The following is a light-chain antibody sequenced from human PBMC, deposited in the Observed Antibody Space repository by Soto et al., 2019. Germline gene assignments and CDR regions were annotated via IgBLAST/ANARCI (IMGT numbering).Light chain of an antibody. CDR3: CSYAGSYTWV. V-gene: IGLV2-11*01. Sequence: QSALIQPPSVSGSPGQSVTISCTGTSSDVGGYNYVSWYQQHPGKAPKLMIYDVSKRPSGVPDRFSGSKSGNTASLTISGLQAEDEADYYCCSYAGSYTWVFGTGTKVTAL. J-gene: IGLJ1*01. CDR2: DVS. CDR1: SSDVGGYNY.